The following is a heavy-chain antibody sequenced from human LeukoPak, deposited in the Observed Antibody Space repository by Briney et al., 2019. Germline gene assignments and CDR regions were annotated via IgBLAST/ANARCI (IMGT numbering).Heavy chain of an antibody. CDR3: AREYVRGVIISGCYYYYMDV. V-gene: IGHV4-61*02. CDR1: GGSISSGSYY. Sequence: PSETLSLTCTVSGGSISSGSYYWSWIRQPAGKGLEWIGRIYTSGSTNYNPSLKSRVTISVDTSKNQFSLKLSSVTAADTAVYYCAREYVRGVIISGCYYYYMDVWGKGTTVTISS. J-gene: IGHJ6*03. D-gene: IGHD3-10*02. CDR2: IYTSGST.